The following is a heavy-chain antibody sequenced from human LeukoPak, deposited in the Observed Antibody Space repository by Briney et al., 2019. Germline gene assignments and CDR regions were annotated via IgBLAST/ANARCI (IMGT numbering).Heavy chain of an antibody. CDR2: IYYSGST. J-gene: IGHJ5*02. D-gene: IGHD3-3*01. V-gene: IGHV4-31*03. Sequence: SETLSLTCTVSGGSISSGGYYWSWIRQHPGKGLEWIGYIYYSGSTYYNPSLKGRVTISVDTSKNQFSLKLSSVTAADTAVYYCARDHRSYYASPTPTFQFDPWGQGTLVTVSS. CDR3: ARDHRSYYASPTPTFQFDP. CDR1: GGSISSGGYY.